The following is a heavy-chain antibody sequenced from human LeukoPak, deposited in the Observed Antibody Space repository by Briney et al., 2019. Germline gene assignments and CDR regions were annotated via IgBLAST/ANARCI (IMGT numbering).Heavy chain of an antibody. D-gene: IGHD4/OR15-4a*01. CDR2: INPSAGST. J-gene: IGHJ6*03. V-gene: IGHV1-46*01. Sequence: ASVKVSCKASGYSFTSLYIHWVRQAPGQGLEWMGVINPSAGSTSYAQKIQGRVTMTRDTSTSTVYMELSSLRSEDAAVYYCASTPGSNYYYYYYMDAWGKGTTVTVSS. CDR3: ASTPGSNYYYYYYMDA. CDR1: GYSFTSLY.